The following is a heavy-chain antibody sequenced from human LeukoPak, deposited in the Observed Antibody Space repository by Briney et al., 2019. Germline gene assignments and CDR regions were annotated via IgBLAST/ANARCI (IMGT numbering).Heavy chain of an antibody. CDR1: GYSISSGYY. J-gene: IGHJ4*02. CDR3: ARVGSLLWFGSYYFDY. V-gene: IGHV4-38-2*02. Sequence: SETLSLTCTVSGYSISSGYYWGWIRQPPGKGLEWIGSIYHSGSTYYNPSLKSRVTISVDTSKNQFSLKLSSVTAADTAVYYCARVGSLLWFGSYYFDYWGQGTLVTVSS. D-gene: IGHD3-10*01. CDR2: IYHSGST.